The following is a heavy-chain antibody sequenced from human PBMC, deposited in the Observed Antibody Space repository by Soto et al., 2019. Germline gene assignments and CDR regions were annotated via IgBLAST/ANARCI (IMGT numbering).Heavy chain of an antibody. CDR2: IYATGTT. Sequence: SETLSLTCTVSGASISGFYWRWIRKSAGKGLEWIGRIYATGTTDYNPSLKSRVMMSVDTSKKQFSLKLRSVTAADTAVYYCVRDGTKTLRDWFDPWGQGISVTVSS. CDR3: VRDGTKTLRDWFDP. D-gene: IGHD1-1*01. V-gene: IGHV4-4*07. CDR1: GASISGFY. J-gene: IGHJ5*02.